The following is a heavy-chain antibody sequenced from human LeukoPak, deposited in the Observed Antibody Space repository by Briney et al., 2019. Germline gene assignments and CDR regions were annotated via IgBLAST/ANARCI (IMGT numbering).Heavy chain of an antibody. CDR1: GGSLSSGSYY. D-gene: IGHD4-17*01. V-gene: IGHV4-61*02. J-gene: IGHJ4*02. Sequence: SETLSLTCTVSGGSLSSGSYYWSWLRQPAGTGLEWIGRIYTSGSTNYNPSLKSRVTMSVDTSKNQFSLKLSSVTAADTAVYYCARVGSYGDYAYWGQGTLVTVSS. CDR3: ARVGSYGDYAY. CDR2: IYTSGST.